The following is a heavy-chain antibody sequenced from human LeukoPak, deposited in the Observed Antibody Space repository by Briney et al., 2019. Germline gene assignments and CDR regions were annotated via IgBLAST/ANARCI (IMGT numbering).Heavy chain of an antibody. Sequence: GASVKVSCKASGYTFTSYGISWVRQAPGQGLEWMGWISAYNGNTNYAQKLQGRVTMTTDTSTSTAYMELSSLRSEDTAVYYCARGEIPGGIAVAGTDYWGQGTLVTVSS. V-gene: IGHV1-18*01. CDR1: GYTFTSYG. J-gene: IGHJ4*02. D-gene: IGHD6-19*01. CDR2: ISAYNGNT. CDR3: ARGEIPGGIAVAGTDY.